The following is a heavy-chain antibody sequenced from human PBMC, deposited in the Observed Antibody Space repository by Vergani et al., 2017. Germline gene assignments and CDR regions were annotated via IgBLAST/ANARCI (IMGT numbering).Heavy chain of an antibody. D-gene: IGHD2-2*01. J-gene: IGHJ6*03. Sequence: EVQLVESGGGLVQPGGSLRLSCAASGFTFSSYSMNWVRQAPGKGLEWVSYISSSSSTIYYADSVKGRFTISRDNAKNSLYLQMNSLRAEDTAVYYCARDRSSTSCPLTRLVGYYYYYYMDVWGKGTTVTVSS. CDR2: ISSSSSTI. CDR3: ARDRSSTSCPLTRLVGYYYYYYMDV. V-gene: IGHV3-48*01. CDR1: GFTFSSYS.